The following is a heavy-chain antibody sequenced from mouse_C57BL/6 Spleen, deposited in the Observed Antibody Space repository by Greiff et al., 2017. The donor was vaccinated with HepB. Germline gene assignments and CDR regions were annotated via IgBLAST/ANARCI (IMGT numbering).Heavy chain of an antibody. CDR2: INPGSGGT. V-gene: IGHV1-54*01. J-gene: IGHJ4*01. CDR3: ARGVIYYGYAMDY. Sequence: QVHVKQSGAELVRPGTSVKVSCKASGYAFTNYLIEWVKQRPGQGLEWIGVINPGSGGTNYNEKFKGKATLTADKSSSTAYMQLSSLTSEDSAVYFCARGVIYYGYAMDYWGQGTSVTVSS. CDR1: GYAFTNYL. D-gene: IGHD1-1*01.